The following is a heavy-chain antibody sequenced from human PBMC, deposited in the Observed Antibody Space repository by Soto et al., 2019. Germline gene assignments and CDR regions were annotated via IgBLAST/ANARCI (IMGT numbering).Heavy chain of an antibody. J-gene: IGHJ4*02. CDR1: GYTFTNYD. V-gene: IGHV1-8*01. D-gene: IGHD3-10*01. Sequence: QVQLVQSGAEVKKPGASVKVSCKASGYTFTNYDMNWVRQATGQGLEWLGWMNPNSGDTGYAQKFQGRVTMTRDTPLTAADMELSSLRSEDTAVYYCVKVSRRGSAIDFDYWGQGTMVTVSS. CDR2: MNPNSGDT. CDR3: VKVSRRGSAIDFDY.